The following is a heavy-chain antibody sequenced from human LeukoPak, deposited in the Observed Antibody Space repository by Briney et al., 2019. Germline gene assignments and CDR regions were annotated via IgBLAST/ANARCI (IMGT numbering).Heavy chain of an antibody. CDR2: ISYDGSNK. D-gene: IGHD3-10*01. J-gene: IGHJ4*02. V-gene: IGHV3-30-3*01. Sequence: GGSLRLSCAASGFTFSSYAMHWVRQAPGKGLEWVAVISYDGSNKYYADSVKGRFTISRDNSKNTLYLQMNSLRAEDTAVYYCARPYYYGSGSYYGCWGQGTLVTVSS. CDR1: GFTFSSYA. CDR3: ARPYYYGSGSYYGC.